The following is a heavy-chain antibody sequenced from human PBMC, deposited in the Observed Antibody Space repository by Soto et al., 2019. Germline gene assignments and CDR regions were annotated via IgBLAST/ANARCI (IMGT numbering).Heavy chain of an antibody. J-gene: IGHJ6*03. Sequence: GGSLRLSCAASGFTFSSYAMSWVRQAPGKGLEWVSAISGSGGSTYYADSVKGRFTISRDNSKNTLYLQMNSLRAEDTAVYYCAKDLVATYYDFWSGPPLSGSPDYYYYYYMDVWGKGTTVTVSS. V-gene: IGHV3-23*01. CDR1: GFTFSSYA. CDR2: ISGSGGST. CDR3: AKDLVATYYDFWSGPPLSGSPDYYYYYYMDV. D-gene: IGHD3-3*01.